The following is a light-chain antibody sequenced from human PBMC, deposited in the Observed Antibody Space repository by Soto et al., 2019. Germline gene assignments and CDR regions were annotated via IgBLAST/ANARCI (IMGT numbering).Light chain of an antibody. CDR1: QSVRNDY. CDR2: GAS. V-gene: IGKV3-20*01. Sequence: EVVLTQFPGTLPVSLGERATLSCRASQSVRNDYLAWYQQKRGQAPRLLIHGASTRATGIPDRFSGSGSGTDFILTISRVEPEDVAMYFCQQYGSLPETFGQGTKVEIK. J-gene: IGKJ1*01. CDR3: QQYGSLPET.